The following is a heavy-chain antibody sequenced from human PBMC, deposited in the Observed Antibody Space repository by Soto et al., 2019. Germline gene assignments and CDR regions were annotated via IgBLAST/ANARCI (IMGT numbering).Heavy chain of an antibody. D-gene: IGHD2-21*01. CDR3: ATRVIKNFQN. CDR1: GFTFSNFA. J-gene: IGHJ1*01. CDR2: IIIEGGT. V-gene: IGHV3-23*01. Sequence: GGSLRLSCAASGFTFSNFAMSWVRQAPGKGLEWVSTIIIEGGTYYGDSVKGRFTISRDDSKNTLHLQMNGLRGEDTAVYYCATRVIKNFQNWGPGTLVTVSS.